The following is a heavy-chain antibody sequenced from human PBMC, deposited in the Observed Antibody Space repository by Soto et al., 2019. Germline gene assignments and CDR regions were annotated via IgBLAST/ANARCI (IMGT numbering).Heavy chain of an antibody. J-gene: IGHJ6*03. V-gene: IGHV4-39*07. CDR1: GGYITSDSYY. Sequence: SETLSLTCSVSGGYITSDSYYWAWIRQPPGKGLEWIESIYFSGNTYYNSSLKSRVAISIDTSKNQFSLKLSSVTAADTAVYYCARTYYDFWSGYYIDYYMDVWGKGTSVTVSS. CDR3: ARTYYDFWSGYYIDYYMDV. CDR2: IYFSGNT. D-gene: IGHD3-3*01.